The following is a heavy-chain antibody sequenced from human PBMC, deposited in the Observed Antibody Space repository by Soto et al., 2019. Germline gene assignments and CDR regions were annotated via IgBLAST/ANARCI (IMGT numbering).Heavy chain of an antibody. CDR2: MKPNSGNT. CDR1: GNPFTRYD. V-gene: IGHV1-8*01. CDR3: ARAPREYYDFWSGYLSGYYYYYMDV. D-gene: IGHD3-3*01. J-gene: IGHJ6*03. Sequence: GAPGKVFSKASGNPFTRYDIKWGGQGTGQRVEWMGWMKPNSGNTGYAQKFQGRVTMTRNTSISTAYMELSSLRSEDTAVYYCARAPREYYDFWSGYLSGYYYYYMDVWGKGTTVTVSS.